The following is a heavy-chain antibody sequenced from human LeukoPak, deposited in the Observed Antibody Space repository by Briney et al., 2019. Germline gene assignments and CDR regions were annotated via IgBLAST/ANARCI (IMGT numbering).Heavy chain of an antibody. D-gene: IGHD6-19*01. CDR2: IIPILGIA. V-gene: IGHV1-69*04. CDR1: GGTFSSYA. CDR3: ARDARYSSGRLVELGFDY. J-gene: IGHJ4*02. Sequence: SVKVSCKASGGTFSSYAISWVRQAPGQGLEWMGRIIPILGIANYAQKFQGRVTITADKSTSTAYMELSSLRSEDTAVYYCARDARYSSGRLVELGFDYWGQGTLVTVSS.